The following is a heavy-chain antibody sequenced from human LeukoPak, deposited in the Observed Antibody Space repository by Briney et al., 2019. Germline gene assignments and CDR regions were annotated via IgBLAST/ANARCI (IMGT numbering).Heavy chain of an antibody. V-gene: IGHV1-69*05. Sequence: SVKVSCKASGGTFYNDAVTWVRQAPGQGLEWMGGLIPNFGAANYALKFQDRVTITTDESTSTAYLELSSLRYEDTAVYYCARWVGAGYCSGVRCDNWFDPWGQGTLVTVSS. CDR1: GGTFYNDA. D-gene: IGHD2-15*01. J-gene: IGHJ5*02. CDR3: ARWVGAGYCSGVRCDNWFDP. CDR2: LIPNFGAA.